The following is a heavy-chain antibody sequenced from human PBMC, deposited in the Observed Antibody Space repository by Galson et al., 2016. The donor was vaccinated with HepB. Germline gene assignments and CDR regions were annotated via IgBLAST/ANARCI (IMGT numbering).Heavy chain of an antibody. Sequence: SLRLSCAGSGITFSNAWMSWVRQAPGKGLEWVGRIKSKTDGGTTDYAAPVKGRFTISRDDSKNTLYLQMNSLKTEDTAVYYCTTGGGNWALGMDVWGQGTTVTVSS. V-gene: IGHV3-15*01. D-gene: IGHD1-1*01. CDR2: IKSKTDGGTT. J-gene: IGHJ6*02. CDR3: TTGGGNWALGMDV. CDR1: GITFSNAW.